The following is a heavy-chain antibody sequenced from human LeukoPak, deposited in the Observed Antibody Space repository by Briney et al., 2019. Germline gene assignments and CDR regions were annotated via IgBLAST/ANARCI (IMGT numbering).Heavy chain of an antibody. D-gene: IGHD5-18*01. CDR1: GGSISSYY. CDR2: IYYSGST. V-gene: IGHV4-59*01. Sequence: SETLSLTCTVSGGSISSYYWSWIRQPPGKGLEWIGYIYYSGSTNYNPSLKSRVTISVDTSKTQFSLKLSSVTAADTAVYYCARNRGYSFGNGFDYWGQGTLVTVSS. J-gene: IGHJ4*02. CDR3: ARNRGYSFGNGFDY.